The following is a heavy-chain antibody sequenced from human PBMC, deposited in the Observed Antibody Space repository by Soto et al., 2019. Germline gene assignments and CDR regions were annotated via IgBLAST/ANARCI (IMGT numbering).Heavy chain of an antibody. CDR3: ARPAYASSGYRPA. CDR1: GGSTSRSRYY. D-gene: IGHD3-22*01. CDR2: IYYSGST. V-gene: IGHV4-39*01. Sequence: ASEAWCDRWSGSGGSTSRSRYYGCCIRQAPGKGLEWIGSIYYSGSTYYNPSLKSRVTISVDTSKNQFSLKLSSVTAADTAVYYCARPAYASSGYRPACGQGPLV. J-gene: IGHJ5*02.